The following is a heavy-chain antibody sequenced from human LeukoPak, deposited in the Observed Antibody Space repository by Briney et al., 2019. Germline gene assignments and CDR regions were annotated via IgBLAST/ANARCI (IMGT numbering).Heavy chain of an antibody. D-gene: IGHD3-22*01. Sequence: GGSLRLSCAASGFTFSSYEMNWVRQAPGKGLEWVSYISSSGSTIYYADSVKGRFTISRDNAKNSLYLQMNSLRAEDTAVYYCARSQGYYDSRGYYIRWGQGTLVTVSS. CDR1: GFTFSSYE. J-gene: IGHJ4*02. CDR3: ARSQGYYDSRGYYIR. CDR2: ISSSGSTI. V-gene: IGHV3-48*03.